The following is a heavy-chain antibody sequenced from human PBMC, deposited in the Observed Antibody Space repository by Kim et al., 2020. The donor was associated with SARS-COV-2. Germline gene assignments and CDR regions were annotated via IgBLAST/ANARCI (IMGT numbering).Heavy chain of an antibody. CDR3: VRDTYIIRSGQFVDYFDH. J-gene: IGHJ4*02. V-gene: IGHV4-59*13. Sequence: SETLSLTCSVFGVSISGYWWSWVRKSPGKGLEWIGYIHSNWATNSNPSLKSRVTMSLDMSKNQFSLNLRSATTADTAFYYCVRDTYIIRSGQFVDYFDHWGQGILVTVS. D-gene: IGHD2-15*01. CDR1: GVSISGYW. CDR2: IHSNWAT.